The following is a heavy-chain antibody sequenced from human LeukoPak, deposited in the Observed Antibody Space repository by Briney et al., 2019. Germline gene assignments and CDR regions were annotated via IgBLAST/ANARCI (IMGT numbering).Heavy chain of an antibody. CDR3: AKSLDYGGNRARLDF. CDR2: ISGSGSTT. CDR1: GFTFSSYG. D-gene: IGHD4-23*01. V-gene: IGHV3-23*01. Sequence: PGGSLRPSCAASGFTFSSYGMSWVRQAPGKGLEWVSAISGSGSTTYYARSVKGRFTVSRDNSKNTLYLQMNSLRVDDTAVYYCAKSLDYGGNRARLDFWGQGTLVTVSS. J-gene: IGHJ4*02.